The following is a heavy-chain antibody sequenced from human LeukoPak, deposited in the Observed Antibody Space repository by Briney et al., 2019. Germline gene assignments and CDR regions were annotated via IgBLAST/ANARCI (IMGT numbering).Heavy chain of an antibody. Sequence: ASETLSLTCTVSGGSISSYYWGWIRQPPGKGLEWIGSIYYSGSTYYNPSLKSRVTISVDTSKNQFSLKLSSVTAADTAVYYCARVGRYYDSSGQYNWFDPWGQGTLVTVSS. V-gene: IGHV4-39*07. CDR2: IYYSGST. CDR1: GGSISSYY. J-gene: IGHJ5*02. D-gene: IGHD3-22*01. CDR3: ARVGRYYDSSGQYNWFDP.